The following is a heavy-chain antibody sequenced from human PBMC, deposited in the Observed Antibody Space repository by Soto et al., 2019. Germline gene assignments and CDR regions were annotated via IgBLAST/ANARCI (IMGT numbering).Heavy chain of an antibody. CDR1: GGTFSSYT. Sequence: SVKVSCKASGGTFSSYTISLVRQAPGQGLEWMGRIIPILGIANYAQKFQGRVTITADKSTSTAYMELSSLRSEDTAVYYCARRKGFWSGYSAYNWFEPWGQGTLVTVSS. CDR2: IIPILGIA. D-gene: IGHD3-3*01. CDR3: ARRKGFWSGYSAYNWFEP. J-gene: IGHJ5*02. V-gene: IGHV1-69*02.